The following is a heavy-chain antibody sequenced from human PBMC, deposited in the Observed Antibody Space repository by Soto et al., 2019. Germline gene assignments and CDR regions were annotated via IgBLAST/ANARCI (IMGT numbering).Heavy chain of an antibody. CDR2: IYSGGST. V-gene: IGHV3-53*01. CDR1: GFTVSSNY. Sequence: GGSLRLSCAASGFTVSSNYMSWVRQAPGKGLEWVSVIYSGGSTYYADSVKGRFTISRDNSKNTLYLQMNSLRAEDTAVYYCARTGGNSGYYFDYWGQGTLVTVSS. CDR3: ARTGGNSGYYFDY. D-gene: IGHD2-8*02. J-gene: IGHJ4*02.